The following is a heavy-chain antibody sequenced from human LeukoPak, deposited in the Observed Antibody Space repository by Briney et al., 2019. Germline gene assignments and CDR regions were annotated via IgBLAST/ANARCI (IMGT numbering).Heavy chain of an antibody. J-gene: IGHJ3*01. CDR3: ASSYYYDSSGYGPPDV. Sequence: PSQTLSLTCAVSGGSISSGGYSWSWIRQPPGKGLEWIGYIYHSGSTYYNPSLKSRVTISVDSSKNQFSLKLSSVTAADTDVYYCASSYYYDSSGYGPPDVWGQGTMVTVSS. D-gene: IGHD3-22*01. CDR2: IYHSGST. CDR1: GGSISSGGYS. V-gene: IGHV4-30-2*01.